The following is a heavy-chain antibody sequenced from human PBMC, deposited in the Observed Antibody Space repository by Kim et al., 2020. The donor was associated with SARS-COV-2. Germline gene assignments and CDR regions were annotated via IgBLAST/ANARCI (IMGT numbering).Heavy chain of an antibody. CDR1: GYTFTSYG. Sequence: ASVKVSCKASGYTFTSYGISWVRQAPGQGLEWMGWISAYNGNTNYAQKLQGRVTMTTDTSTSTAYMELRSLRSDDTAVYYCARNWAVDYYDSSGYYYEAFDIWGQGTMVTVSS. J-gene: IGHJ3*02. CDR3: ARNWAVDYYDSSGYYYEAFDI. V-gene: IGHV1-18*01. D-gene: IGHD3-22*01. CDR2: ISAYNGNT.